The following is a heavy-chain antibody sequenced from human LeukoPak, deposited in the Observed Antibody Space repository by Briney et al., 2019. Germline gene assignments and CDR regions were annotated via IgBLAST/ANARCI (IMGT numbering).Heavy chain of an antibody. CDR1: GGSISSHY. CDR3: GRRVEEKYDFWSGYYMDAGDY. V-gene: IGHV4-59*11. J-gene: IGHJ4*02. Sequence: SETLSLTCTVSGGSISSHYWSWIRQPPGKGLEWIGYIYYSGTTNYNPSLKSRVTISVDTSKNQFSLKLSSVTAADSAVYYCGRRVEEKYDFWSGYYMDAGDYWGQGTLVTVSS. D-gene: IGHD3-3*01. CDR2: IYYSGTT.